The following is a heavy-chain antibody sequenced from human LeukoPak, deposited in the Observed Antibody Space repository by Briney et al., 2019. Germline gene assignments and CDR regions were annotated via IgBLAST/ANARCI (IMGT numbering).Heavy chain of an antibody. D-gene: IGHD3-22*01. CDR3: ARDPYYYDSSGYYWRYFDY. V-gene: IGHV3-21*01. J-gene: IGHJ4*02. CDR1: GFTFSTYT. CDR2: ISSSSTYI. Sequence: GGSLRLSCAASGFTFSTYTMNWVRQAPGKGLEWVSSISSSSTYIYYADSVKGRFTISRDNAKNSLYLQMNSLRAEDTAVYYCARDPYYYDSSGYYWRYFDYWGQGTLVTVSS.